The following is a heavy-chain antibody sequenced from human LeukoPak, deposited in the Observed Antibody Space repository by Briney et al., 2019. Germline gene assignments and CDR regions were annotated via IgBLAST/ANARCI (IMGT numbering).Heavy chain of an antibody. J-gene: IGHJ4*02. CDR2: MSPNSGDT. Sequence: ASVKVSCKASGYTFTSYDFNWVRQATGQRPEWMGWMSPNSGDTGYAQKFQDRVTMTSDTSTSTVYMELNSLRSEDTAVYYCARLIGDYYDNSRSSYWHGHLDYWGQGALVTVSS. V-gene: IGHV1-8*01. CDR1: GYTFTSYD. D-gene: IGHD3-22*01. CDR3: ARLIGDYYDNSRSSYWHGHLDY.